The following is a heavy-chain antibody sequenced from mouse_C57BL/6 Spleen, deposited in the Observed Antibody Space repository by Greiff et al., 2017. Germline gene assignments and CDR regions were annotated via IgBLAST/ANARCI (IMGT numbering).Heavy chain of an antibody. CDR2: ISDGGSYT. CDR3: ARDGAGSSLYYFDY. Sequence: EVQVVESGGGLVKPGGSLKLSCAASGFTFSSYAMSWVRQTPEKRLEWVATISDGGSYTYYPDNVKGRFTISRDNAKNNLYLQMSHLKSEDTAMYYCARDGAGSSLYYFDYWGQGTTLTVSS. V-gene: IGHV5-4*01. D-gene: IGHD1-1*01. CDR1: GFTFSSYA. J-gene: IGHJ2*01.